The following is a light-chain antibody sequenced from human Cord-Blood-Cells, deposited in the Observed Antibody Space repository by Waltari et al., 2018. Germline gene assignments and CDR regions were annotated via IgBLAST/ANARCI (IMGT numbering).Light chain of an antibody. CDR2: DVS. V-gene: IGLV2-14*01. J-gene: IGLJ1*01. Sequence: QSALTQPASVSGSPGQSITISCTGTSSDVGGYNYVSWYQQHPGKAPKLMIYDVSKRPSVVSTRFSGSKSGNTASLPISGLQAEDEADYYCSSYTSSSTYVFGTGTKVTVL. CDR3: SSYTSSSTYV. CDR1: SSDVGGYNY.